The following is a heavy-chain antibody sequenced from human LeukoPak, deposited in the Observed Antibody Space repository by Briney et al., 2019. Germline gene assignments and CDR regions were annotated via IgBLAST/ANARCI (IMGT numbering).Heavy chain of an antibody. CDR3: ARDEGVAAAGSDY. V-gene: IGHV1-46*01. CDR2: INPSGGST. Sequence: ASVKVSCKASGYTFTSYAMNWVRQAPGQGLEWMGIINPSGGSTSYAQKFQGRVTMTRDTSTSTVYMELSSLRSEDTAVYYCARDEGVAAAGSDYWGQGTLVTVSS. CDR1: GYTFTSYA. J-gene: IGHJ4*02. D-gene: IGHD6-13*01.